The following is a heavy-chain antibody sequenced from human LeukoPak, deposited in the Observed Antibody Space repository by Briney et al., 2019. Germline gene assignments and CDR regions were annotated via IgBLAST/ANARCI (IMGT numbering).Heavy chain of an antibody. J-gene: IGHJ6*02. CDR1: GDSISTISYF. V-gene: IGHV4-39*01. Sequence: SETLSLTCTVSGDSISTISYFWHWIRQPPGKGGEWNGSIYHRGSTYDLPSLKIRVTISVDTSKSQFSLRLSSVTAADTGVYYCARHPLRLGMDVWGQGTTVTVS. CDR2: IYHRGST. CDR3: ARHPLRLGMDV. D-gene: IGHD3-3*01.